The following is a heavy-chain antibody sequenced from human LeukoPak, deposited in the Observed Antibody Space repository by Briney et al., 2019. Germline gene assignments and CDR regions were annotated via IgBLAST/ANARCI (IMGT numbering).Heavy chain of an antibody. V-gene: IGHV3-43*01. CDR2: AGWAGGTT. J-gene: IGHJ4*02. Sequence: GGPLRLSCATSGFNFHRYTIHWVRQAPGKGLEWVSLAGWAGGTTYYSDSVRGRFTISRDSGRNSVYLQMNSLTTDDTAFYFCAKELDTMFFDYWGQGALVTVSS. CDR3: AKELDTMFFDY. D-gene: IGHD3-10*02. CDR1: GFNFHRYT.